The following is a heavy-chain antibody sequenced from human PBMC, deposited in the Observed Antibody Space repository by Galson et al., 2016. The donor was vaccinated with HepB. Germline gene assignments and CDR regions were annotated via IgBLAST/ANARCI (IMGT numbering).Heavy chain of an antibody. CDR3: ARASLWFGEGAGTMDV. CDR1: GYTFISYG. J-gene: IGHJ6*02. CDR2: ISAYNGNT. Sequence: SVKVSCKASGYTFISYGISWVRQAPGQGLEWMGWISAYNGNTNYAQKLQGTVTMTTDTSTSTAYMELRSLRSDDTAVYYCARASLWFGEGAGTMDVWGQGTTVTVSS. D-gene: IGHD3-10*01. V-gene: IGHV1-18*01.